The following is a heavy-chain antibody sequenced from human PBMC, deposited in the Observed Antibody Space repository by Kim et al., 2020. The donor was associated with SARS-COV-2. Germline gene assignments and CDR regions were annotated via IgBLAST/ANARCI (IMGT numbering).Heavy chain of an antibody. J-gene: IGHJ6*02. CDR3: ASPKVQGYGWDV. CDR1: GFPFSSHA. Sequence: GGSLRLSCAGSGFPFSSHAMNWVRQAPGKGLEWVSSISQRGNSIYYADYVKGRFTISRDNSENTLFLQMNSLRAEDTAIYFCASPKVQGYGWDVWGQGST. V-gene: IGHV3-23*01. CDR2: ISQRGNSI.